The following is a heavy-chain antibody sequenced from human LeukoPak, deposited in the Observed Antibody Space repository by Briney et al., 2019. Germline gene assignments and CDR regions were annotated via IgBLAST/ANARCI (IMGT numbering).Heavy chain of an antibody. D-gene: IGHD3-22*01. CDR1: GLTVSSNY. Sequence: GGSLRLSCAASGLTVSSNYMSWVRQAPGKGLEWVSVIYSGGSTYYADSVKGRFTISRDNSKNTLYFQTNSLRAEDTAVYYCARGYYDSSGYRPYFDYWGQGTLVTVSS. CDR2: IYSGGST. V-gene: IGHV3-53*01. CDR3: ARGYYDSSGYRPYFDY. J-gene: IGHJ4*02.